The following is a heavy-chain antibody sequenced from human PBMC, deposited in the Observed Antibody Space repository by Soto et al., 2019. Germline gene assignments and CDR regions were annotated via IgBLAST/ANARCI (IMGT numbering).Heavy chain of an antibody. D-gene: IGHD6-19*01. CDR2: ISGGGGNT. J-gene: IGHJ5*02. Sequence: EVQLLESGGGLVQPGGSLRLSCAASGFTFSSYAMSWVRQTPGKGLEWVSGISGGGGNTYYADSVTGRFTISRDNSRNTLYLQMNSLRAADTAIYYCAKDRGAGGRFSGIAVAGIPSWGQGTLVNVSS. CDR1: GFTFSSYA. V-gene: IGHV3-23*01. CDR3: AKDRGAGGRFSGIAVAGIPS.